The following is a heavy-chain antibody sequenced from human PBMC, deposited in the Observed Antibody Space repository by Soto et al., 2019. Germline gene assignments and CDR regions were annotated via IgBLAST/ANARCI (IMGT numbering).Heavy chain of an antibody. CDR1: GYNFNTFD. J-gene: IGHJ4*02. V-gene: IGHV1-8*01. Sequence: AVKVSCKASGYNFNTFDIYWVRQATGHGLEWMGWMNPNSGNTGYAQELSGRVTMTRNTSNTTAYMELTSLTSDDTGVYYCAGGNFRYWGQGTLVTVSS. CDR2: MNPNSGNT. CDR3: AGGNFRY.